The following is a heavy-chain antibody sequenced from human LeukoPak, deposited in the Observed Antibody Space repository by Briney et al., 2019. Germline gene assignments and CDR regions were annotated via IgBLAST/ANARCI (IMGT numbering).Heavy chain of an antibody. CDR2: ISSDGNNK. Sequence: GGSLRLSCAASGFTFSTSSMHWVRQTPGKGLDWVALISSDGNNKYYANSVKGRFTISRDNSKNTLSLQMNSLRAEDTAIYYCARHLYHCGGGNCYYYFDYWGQGTLVTVSS. V-gene: IGHV3-30-3*01. D-gene: IGHD2-21*02. J-gene: IGHJ4*02. CDR3: ARHLYHCGGGNCYYYFDY. CDR1: GFTFSTSS.